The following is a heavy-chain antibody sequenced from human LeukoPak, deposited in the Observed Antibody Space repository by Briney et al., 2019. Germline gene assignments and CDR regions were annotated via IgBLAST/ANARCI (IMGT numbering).Heavy chain of an antibody. Sequence: PGGSLRLSCAASGFTFSSYAMSWVRQAPGTGLELVSAVSGSGGSTYYADSVKGRFTISRDNSKNTLYLQMNSLRAEDTAVYYCAKDPYSSSWPNWFDPWGQGTLVTVSS. CDR2: VSGSGGST. CDR3: AKDPYSSSWPNWFDP. J-gene: IGHJ5*02. CDR1: GFTFSSYA. D-gene: IGHD6-13*01. V-gene: IGHV3-23*01.